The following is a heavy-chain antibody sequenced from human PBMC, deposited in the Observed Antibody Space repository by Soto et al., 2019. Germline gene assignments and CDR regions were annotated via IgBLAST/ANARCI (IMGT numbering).Heavy chain of an antibody. Sequence: SVKVCCKASGGTFDSYTSSWVRQEPRQGLEWMGRIIPILGIANYAQKFQGRVTITADKSTSTAYMELSSLRSEDTAVYYCARRYGYCSGGSCDYFDYWGQGTLVTVSP. V-gene: IGHV1-69*02. J-gene: IGHJ4*02. CDR1: GGTFDSYT. CDR3: ARRYGYCSGGSCDYFDY. CDR2: IIPILGIA. D-gene: IGHD2-15*01.